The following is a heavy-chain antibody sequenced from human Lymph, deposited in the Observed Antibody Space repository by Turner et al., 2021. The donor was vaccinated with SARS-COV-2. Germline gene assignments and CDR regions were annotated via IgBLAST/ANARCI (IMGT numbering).Heavy chain of an antibody. J-gene: IGHJ6*02. D-gene: IGHD3-10*01. CDR3: ARYGSGGYFYYGLDV. Sequence: QVQLVASGGGVVQPGRSLRLSCAASGLPFSTYAIHWVRQAAGKGLEWVAVISYDGSNNYYADSVKGRFTISRDNSKNTLYLQMNSLRAEDTAVYYCARYGSGGYFYYGLDVWGQGTTVTVSS. V-gene: IGHV3-30*04. CDR2: ISYDGSNN. CDR1: GLPFSTYA.